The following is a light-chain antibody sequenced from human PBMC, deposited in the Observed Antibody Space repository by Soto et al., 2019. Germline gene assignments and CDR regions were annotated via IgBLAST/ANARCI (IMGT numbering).Light chain of an antibody. CDR3: CSYAAGYNIVV. CDR1: SSDVGGYNY. V-gene: IGLV2-11*01. CDR2: DVS. J-gene: IGLJ2*01. Sequence: QSALTQPRSVSGSPGQSVTISCTGTSSDVGGYNYVSWYQQHPGKAPKLMIYDVSKRPSGVPDRFSGSKSGNTASLTISGLQHEDEDDDYCCSYAAGYNIVVFGGGTKLTVL.